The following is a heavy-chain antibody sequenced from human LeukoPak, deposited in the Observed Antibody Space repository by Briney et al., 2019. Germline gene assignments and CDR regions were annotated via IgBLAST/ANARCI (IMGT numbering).Heavy chain of an antibody. CDR2: ISYDGSNK. V-gene: IGHV3-30-3*01. D-gene: IGHD5-18*01. CDR1: GFTFSSYA. J-gene: IGHJ4*02. Sequence: PGRSLRLSCAASGFTFSSYAMHWVRQAPGKGLEWVAVISYDGSNKYYADSVKGRFTTSRDNAKNSLYLQVNSLRDEDTAVYYCVRDLYSYGRFDYWGQGTLVTISS. CDR3: VRDLYSYGRFDY.